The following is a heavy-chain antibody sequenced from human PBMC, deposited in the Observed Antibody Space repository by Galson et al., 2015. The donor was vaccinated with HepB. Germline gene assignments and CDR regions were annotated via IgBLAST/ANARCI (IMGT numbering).Heavy chain of an antibody. CDR3: ARHSSSHLGQLDY. CDR1: GGTFSSYA. D-gene: IGHD6-6*01. J-gene: IGHJ4*02. V-gene: IGHV1-69*13. Sequence: SVKVSCKASGGTFSSYAISWVRQAPGQGLEWMGGIIPIFGTANYAQKFQGRVTITADESTSTAYMELSSLRSEDTAVYYCARHSSSHLGQLDYWGQGTLVTVSS. CDR2: IIPIFGTA.